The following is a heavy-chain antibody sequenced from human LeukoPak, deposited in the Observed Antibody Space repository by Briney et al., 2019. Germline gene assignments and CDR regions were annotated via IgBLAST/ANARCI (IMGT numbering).Heavy chain of an antibody. V-gene: IGHV4-34*01. CDR3: ARVGYSYGTQTDY. D-gene: IGHD5-18*01. Sequence: SETLSLTCAVYGGSFSGYYWSWIRQPPGKGLEWIGEINHSGSTYYNPSLKSRVTISVDTSKNQFSLKLSSVTAADTAVYYCARVGYSYGTQTDYWGQGTLVTVSS. CDR1: GGSFSGYY. CDR2: INHSGST. J-gene: IGHJ4*02.